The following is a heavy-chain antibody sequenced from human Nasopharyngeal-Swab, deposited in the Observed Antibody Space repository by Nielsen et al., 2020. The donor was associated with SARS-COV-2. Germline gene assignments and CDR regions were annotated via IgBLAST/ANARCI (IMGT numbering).Heavy chain of an antibody. Sequence: GESLKISCAASGFTFSSYGMHWVRQAPGKGLEWVAVISCDGSNKYYADSVKGQFTISRDNSKNTLYLQMNSLRAEDTAVYYCAKGGGTTGTVGLDIWGQGTMVTVSS. CDR3: AKGGGTTGTVGLDI. CDR1: GFTFSSYG. V-gene: IGHV3-30*18. D-gene: IGHD1-1*01. J-gene: IGHJ3*02. CDR2: ISCDGSNK.